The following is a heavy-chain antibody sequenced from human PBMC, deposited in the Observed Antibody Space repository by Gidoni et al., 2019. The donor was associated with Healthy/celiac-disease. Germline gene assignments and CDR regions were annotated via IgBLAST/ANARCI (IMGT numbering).Heavy chain of an antibody. D-gene: IGHD3-22*01. V-gene: IGHV4-59*01. CDR2: IYDSGST. CDR1: GGSISSYY. Sequence: QVQLQESGPGLVKPSETLSLTCTVSGGSISSYYWSWIRQPPGKGLEWIGYIYDSGSTNYNPSLKSRVTISVDTSKYQFSLKLSSVTAADTAVYYCARVDYYDSSGRSFDPWGQGTLVTVSS. J-gene: IGHJ5*02. CDR3: ARVDYYDSSGRSFDP.